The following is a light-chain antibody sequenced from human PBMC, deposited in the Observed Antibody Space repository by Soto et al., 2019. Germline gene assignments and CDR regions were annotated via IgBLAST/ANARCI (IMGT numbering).Light chain of an antibody. CDR1: TSNIGSEYD. Sequence: QLVLTQPPSVSGAPGQTVTIPCTGSTSNIGSEYDVHWYQQVSGTAPKLVIYANNNRPSGVPDRFSGSTSGTSATLAITGLQAEDESDYYCQSYDNSLSGWVFGGGTKVTVL. CDR3: QSYDNSLSGWV. CDR2: ANN. J-gene: IGLJ3*02. V-gene: IGLV1-40*01.